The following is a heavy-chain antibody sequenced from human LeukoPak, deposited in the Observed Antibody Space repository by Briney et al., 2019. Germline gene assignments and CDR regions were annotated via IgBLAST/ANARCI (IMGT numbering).Heavy chain of an antibody. J-gene: IGHJ4*02. D-gene: IGHD3-3*01. CDR2: ISLNNGNT. CDR3: QRVTIFGVVIDFDY. Sequence: ASVKVSCKASGYAFDYYGITWVRQAPGQGLEWVGWISLNNGNTHYTKYAQKFQGRVTLTADTSTATAYMELRGLRSDDAAVYYCQRVTIFGVVIDFDYWGQGTLVAVSS. V-gene: IGHV1-18*01. CDR1: GYAFDYYG.